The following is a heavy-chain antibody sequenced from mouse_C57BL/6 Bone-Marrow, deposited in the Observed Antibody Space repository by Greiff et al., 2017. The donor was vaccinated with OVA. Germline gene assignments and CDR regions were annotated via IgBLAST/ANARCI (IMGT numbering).Heavy chain of an antibody. CDR2: ILPSIGRT. D-gene: IGHD3-2*02. V-gene: IGHV15-2*01. Sequence: VQLQQSGSELRSSGSSVKLSCKDFDSEVFPIAYMSWVRQKPGHGFEWIGGILPSIGRTIYGEKFEDKATLDADTLSNTAYLELNSLTSEDSAIYYCARLGAAQAYYYAMDYWGQGTSVTVSS. CDR3: ARLGAAQAYYYAMDY. J-gene: IGHJ4*01. CDR1: DSEVFPIAY.